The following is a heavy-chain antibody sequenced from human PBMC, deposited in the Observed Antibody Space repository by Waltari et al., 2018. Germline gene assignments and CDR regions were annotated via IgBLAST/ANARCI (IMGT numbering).Heavy chain of an antibody. CDR2: SGSPDART. CDR1: GFTLSTSA. V-gene: IGHV3-23*01. Sequence: EVQLLESGGGLVQPGGSLRLSCVGSGFTLSTSAMSWVRQVPGKGLEWVSASGSPDARTYYSDSVKGRFTGSRDNSKNTLFLQMNSLRAEDTAIYYCAKEVWQQLGKMVGWFDPWGQGTLVTVSS. J-gene: IGHJ5*02. CDR3: AKEVWQQLGKMVGWFDP. D-gene: IGHD6-13*01.